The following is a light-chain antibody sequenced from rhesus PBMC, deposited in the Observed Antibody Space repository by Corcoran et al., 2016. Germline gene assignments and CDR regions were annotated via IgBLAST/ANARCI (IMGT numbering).Light chain of an antibody. V-gene: IGKV1-74*01. J-gene: IGKJ3*01. Sequence: DIQMTQSPSSLSASVGDRVTITCRASENVNNYLHWYQQKPGKAPKLRIYKASTLQSGVPSRFSGSGYWTDFTLTISSLQPEDFATYYCQHSYGTPFTFGPGTKLDIK. CDR3: QHSYGTPFT. CDR1: ENVNNY. CDR2: KAS.